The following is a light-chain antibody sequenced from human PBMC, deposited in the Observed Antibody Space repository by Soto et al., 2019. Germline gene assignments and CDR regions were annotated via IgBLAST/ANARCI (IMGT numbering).Light chain of an antibody. J-gene: IGKJ1*01. CDR1: QSISSW. CDR3: QQYNSYSGT. CDR2: DAS. Sequence: MTQSPATLSASVGDRVTITCRASQSISSWFAWYQQKPGKAPKLLIYDASSLESGVPSRFSGSGSGTELTLTISSLQPDDFATYYCQQYNSYSGTFGQGTKVEIK. V-gene: IGKV1-5*01.